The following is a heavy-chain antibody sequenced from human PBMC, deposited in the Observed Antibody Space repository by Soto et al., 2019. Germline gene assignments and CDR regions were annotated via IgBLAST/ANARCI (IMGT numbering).Heavy chain of an antibody. CDR2: ISYDGSNK. V-gene: IGHV3-30*18. J-gene: IGHJ4*02. CDR3: AKDPTRATLLLGGYFDY. Sequence: GGSLRLSCAASGLTFSSYGMHWVRQDPGKGLEWVAVISYDGSNKYYADSVKGRFTISRDNSKNTLYLQMNSLRAEDTAVYYCAKDPTRATLLLGGYFDYWGQGTLVTVSS. CDR1: GLTFSSYG. D-gene: IGHD1-26*01.